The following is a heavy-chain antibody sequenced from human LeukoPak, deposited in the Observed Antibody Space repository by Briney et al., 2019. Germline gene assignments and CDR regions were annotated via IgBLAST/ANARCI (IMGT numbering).Heavy chain of an antibody. V-gene: IGHV1-69*05. Sequence: SVKVSCKASGGTLSSYGICWVRQAPGQGLEWMGGIIPIFGTANYAQKFQGRVTITTDESTSTAYMELSSLRSEDTAVYYCARASSGYFAFDIWGQGTMVTVSS. CDR3: ARASSGYFAFDI. CDR1: GGTLSSYG. J-gene: IGHJ3*02. CDR2: IIPIFGTA. D-gene: IGHD3-3*01.